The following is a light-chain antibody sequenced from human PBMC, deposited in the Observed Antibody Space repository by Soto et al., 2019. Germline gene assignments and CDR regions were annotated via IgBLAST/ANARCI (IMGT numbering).Light chain of an antibody. V-gene: IGKV3-15*01. J-gene: IGKJ5*01. CDR3: QQRSNWPPIT. CDR1: HSVRSN. CDR2: GAS. Sequence: IVMTQSPATLSVSPGEIATLSFGAIHSVRSNLAWDQQKPGQAPRLLIYGASTRATGIPARFSGSGSGTEFTLTVSSLEPEDFAVYYCQQRSNWPPITFGQGTRLEIK.